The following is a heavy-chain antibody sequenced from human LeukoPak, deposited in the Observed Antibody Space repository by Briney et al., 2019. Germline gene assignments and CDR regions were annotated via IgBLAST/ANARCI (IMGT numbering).Heavy chain of an antibody. CDR1: GFTFSSYD. CDR3: AKSDCSGGSCYPRY. D-gene: IGHD2-15*01. Sequence: GGSLRLSCAASGFTFSSYDMIWVRRAPGKGLEWVSTISASGDSTYYADSVKGRLAISRDNSKSTLYLQMNSLRAEDTAVYYCAKSDCSGGSCYPRYWGQGTQVTVSS. V-gene: IGHV3-23*01. J-gene: IGHJ4*02. CDR2: ISASGDST.